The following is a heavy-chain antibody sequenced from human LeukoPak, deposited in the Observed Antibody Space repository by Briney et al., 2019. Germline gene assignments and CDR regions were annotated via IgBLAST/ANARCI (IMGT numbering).Heavy chain of an antibody. CDR3: ARETVAGTFDL. D-gene: IGHD6-19*01. J-gene: IGHJ5*02. Sequence: GGSLRLSCATSGFTFSEYYISWIRQAPGKGLEWVADISSSADIVSYADSVKGRFTISRDNGGDSLYLQMYSLRVEDTAVYYCARETVAGTFDLWSQGTLVTVSS. CDR2: ISSSADIV. V-gene: IGHV3-11*01. CDR1: GFTFSEYY.